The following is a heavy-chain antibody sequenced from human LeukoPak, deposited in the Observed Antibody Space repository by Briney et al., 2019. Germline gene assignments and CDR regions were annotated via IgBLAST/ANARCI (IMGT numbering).Heavy chain of an antibody. CDR1: GFTFSSFA. J-gene: IGHJ4*02. CDR3: AKEASGYGYYFDY. Sequence: QAGGSLRLSCAVSGFTFSSFAMSWVRQAPGKGLEWVSVISDSGGTTFYADSVKGRFTISRDNSKNTLYLQMSSLRAEDTAVYYRAKEASGYGYYFDYWGQGTLVTVSS. CDR2: ISDSGGTT. V-gene: IGHV3-23*01. D-gene: IGHD3-10*01.